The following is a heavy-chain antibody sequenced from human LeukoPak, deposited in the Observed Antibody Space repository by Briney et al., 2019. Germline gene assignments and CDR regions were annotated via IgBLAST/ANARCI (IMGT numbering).Heavy chain of an antibody. V-gene: IGHV4-34*01. CDR2: INHSGST. D-gene: IGHD2-2*01. J-gene: IGHJ4*02. CDR1: GGSISSYY. Sequence: SETLSLTCTVSGGSISSYYWSWIRQPPGKGLEWIGEINHSGSTNYNPSLKSRVTISVDTSKNQFSLKLSSVTAADTAVYYCARKGSEYCSSTSCYALDYWGQGTLVTVSS. CDR3: ARKGSEYCSSTSCYALDY.